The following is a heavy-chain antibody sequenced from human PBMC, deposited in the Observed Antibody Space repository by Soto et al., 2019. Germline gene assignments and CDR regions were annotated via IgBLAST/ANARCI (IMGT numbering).Heavy chain of an antibody. Sequence: QLQLVQSGAEVERPGASVRVSCKAYGYPFSKYGISWIRQAPGQGLEWMGWIKPDNGDTNYAQKFQGRVTMTTDTSSTTSYIELRSLRSDDTAVYHCATSYDSGFDPWGQGTLVSVSS. D-gene: IGHD5-12*01. CDR1: GYPFSKYG. CDR3: ATSYDSGFDP. V-gene: IGHV1-18*04. CDR2: IKPDNGDT. J-gene: IGHJ5*02.